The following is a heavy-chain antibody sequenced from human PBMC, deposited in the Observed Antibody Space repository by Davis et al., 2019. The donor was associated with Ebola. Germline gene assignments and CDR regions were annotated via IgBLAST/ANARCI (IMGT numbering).Heavy chain of an antibody. V-gene: IGHV1-69*13. Sequence: SVKVSCKASGGTFSSYAISWVRQAPGQGLEWMGGIIPIFGTANYAQKFQGRVTITADESTSTAYMELSSLRSEDTAVYYCAREGYYGSGSSGHHGDYWGQGTLVTVSS. CDR3: AREGYYGSGSSGHHGDY. D-gene: IGHD3-10*01. CDR2: IIPIFGTA. CDR1: GGTFSSYA. J-gene: IGHJ4*02.